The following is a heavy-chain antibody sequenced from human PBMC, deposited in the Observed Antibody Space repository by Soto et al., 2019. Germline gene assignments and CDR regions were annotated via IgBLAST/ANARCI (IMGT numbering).Heavy chain of an antibody. J-gene: IGHJ6*02. CDR2: IIPIFGTA. Sequence: QVQLVQSGAEVKKPGSSVKVSCKASGGTFSSYAISWVRQAPGQGLEWMGGIIPIFGTANYAQKFQGRVTITADESTSTAYMELSSLRSEDTAVYYCARAPLVQPLDPIYGMDVWGQGTTVTVSS. CDR3: ARAPLVQPLDPIYGMDV. V-gene: IGHV1-69*01. CDR1: GGTFSSYA. D-gene: IGHD2-8*01.